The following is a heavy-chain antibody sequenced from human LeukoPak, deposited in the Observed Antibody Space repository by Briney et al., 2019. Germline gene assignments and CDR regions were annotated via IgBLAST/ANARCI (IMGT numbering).Heavy chain of an antibody. CDR1: GGSISSYY. Sequence: SETLSLTCTVSGGSISSYYWSWIRQPPGKGLEWIGYIYYSGSTNYNPSLKSRVTISVDTSKNQFSLKLSSVTAADTAVYYCAREVGETMVRGVEGWFDPWGQGTLVTVSS. V-gene: IGHV4-59*01. D-gene: IGHD3-10*01. CDR3: AREVGETMVRGVEGWFDP. CDR2: IYYSGST. J-gene: IGHJ5*02.